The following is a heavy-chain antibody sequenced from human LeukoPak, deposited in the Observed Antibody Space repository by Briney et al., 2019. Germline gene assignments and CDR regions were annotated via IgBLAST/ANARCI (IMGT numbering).Heavy chain of an antibody. CDR2: IYYTGTT. J-gene: IGHJ2*01. CDR1: AGSVSNGNYY. Sequence: SETLSLTCTVSAGSVSNGNYYWSWLRQPPGKALEWIGYIYYTGTTYYIPSLEGRVTISVDTSKNQFSVKRNSVTAADTAVYYCARASYCSSTSCYTYWYFDLWGRGTLVTVSS. V-gene: IGHV4-61*01. CDR3: ARASYCSSTSCYTYWYFDL. D-gene: IGHD2-2*02.